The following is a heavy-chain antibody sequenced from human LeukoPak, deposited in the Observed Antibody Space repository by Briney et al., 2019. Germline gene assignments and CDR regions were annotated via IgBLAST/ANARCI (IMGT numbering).Heavy chain of an antibody. CDR3: ARLKGTTSVFDY. V-gene: IGHV3-7*03. CDR1: GFTFSGHW. D-gene: IGHD4-17*01. CDR2: INPDGGDK. Sequence: GGSLRLSCVASGFTFSGHWMTWFRQAPGKGLEWVVNINPDGGDKFYVDSVKGRFTASRDNARNSLYLQMDSLRAADTAVYYCARLKGTTSVFDYWGQGTLVTVAS. J-gene: IGHJ4*02.